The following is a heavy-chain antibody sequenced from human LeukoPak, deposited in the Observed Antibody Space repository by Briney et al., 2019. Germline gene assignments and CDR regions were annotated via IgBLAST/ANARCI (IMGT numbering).Heavy chain of an antibody. Sequence: SQTLSLTCTVSGGSISSGSYYWSWIRQPPGKGLEWIGYIYYSGGTNYNPSLKSRATISVDTSKNQFSLKLSSVTAADTAVYYCARGSPYSSSPHFDYWGQGTLVTVSS. J-gene: IGHJ4*02. CDR3: ARGSPYSSSPHFDY. D-gene: IGHD6-6*01. CDR1: GGSISSGSYY. V-gene: IGHV4-61*01. CDR2: IYYSGGT.